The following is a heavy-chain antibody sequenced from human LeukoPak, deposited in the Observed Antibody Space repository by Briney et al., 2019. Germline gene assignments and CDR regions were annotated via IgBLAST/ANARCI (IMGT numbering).Heavy chain of an antibody. CDR1: GFTFSNYG. Sequence: GGSLRLSCAASGFTFSNYGMHWVRQAPGKGLEWVAVISYDGSNKYYADSVKGRFTISRDNSKNTLYLQMNSLRAEDTAVYYCARDRNDYVWGSYRPAGYFDYWGQGTLVTVSS. J-gene: IGHJ4*02. D-gene: IGHD3-16*02. V-gene: IGHV3-30*03. CDR3: ARDRNDYVWGSYRPAGYFDY. CDR2: ISYDGSNK.